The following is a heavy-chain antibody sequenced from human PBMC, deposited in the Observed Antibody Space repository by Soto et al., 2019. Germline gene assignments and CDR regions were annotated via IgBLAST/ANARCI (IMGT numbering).Heavy chain of an antibody. CDR3: AHSLSNFRFCDY. Sequence: ASGPTLVNPTQTLTLTCTFSGFSLSDSAVGVGWIRQPPGKALEWLALLYWDDDKRYSPSLKSRVTITKDTSKNQVVLTLTNIDPVDTRTYYSAHSLSNFRFCDYWGQGTLVTVSS. CDR2: LYWDDDK. J-gene: IGHJ4*02. D-gene: IGHD4-4*01. V-gene: IGHV2-5*02. CDR1: GFSLSDSAVG.